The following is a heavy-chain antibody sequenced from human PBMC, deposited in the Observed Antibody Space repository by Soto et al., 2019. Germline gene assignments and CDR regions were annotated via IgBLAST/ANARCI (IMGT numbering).Heavy chain of an antibody. V-gene: IGHV4-38-2*02. CDR2: INHRGNS. CDR1: GYSISTGYY. Sequence: PSETLSLTCTVSGYSISTGYYWAWVRRSPGKGMEWICSINHRGNSYYNPSLKSRVTISVDSSKNQGSLKVSSLTAADTAVYYCVRSGNDYGSYIDYWAQGTLVTVSS. J-gene: IGHJ4*02. CDR3: VRSGNDYGSYIDY. D-gene: IGHD4-17*01.